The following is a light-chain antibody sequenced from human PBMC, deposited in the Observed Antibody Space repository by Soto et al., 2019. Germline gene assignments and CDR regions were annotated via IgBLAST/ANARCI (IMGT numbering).Light chain of an antibody. CDR2: TGS. V-gene: IGKV1-12*01. CDR3: QQAASFPIT. J-gene: IGKJ5*01. CDR1: QGIKNW. Sequence: DIQMAEGRRNVSASVVDRVTITCRASQGIKNWLAWYQQKTGKAPNILIYTGSSLPSGVPSRFRGSGSGTDFTLTINSLQPEDFATYYCQQAASFPITFGQGTRLEIK.